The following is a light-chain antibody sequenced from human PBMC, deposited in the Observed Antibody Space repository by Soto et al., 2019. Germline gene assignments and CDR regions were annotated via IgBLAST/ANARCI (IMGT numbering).Light chain of an antibody. CDR3: QQHSNF. J-gene: IGKJ3*01. CDR1: QSVGRR. CDR2: DAS. Sequence: DIVLTQSPATLSLSPGERATLSCRASQSVGRRLAWYPQIPGQAPRLLLYDASNRATGIPTRFSGSGSGTDFTLTISSLEPEDFSIYYCQQHSNFFGPGTKVDI. V-gene: IGKV3-11*01.